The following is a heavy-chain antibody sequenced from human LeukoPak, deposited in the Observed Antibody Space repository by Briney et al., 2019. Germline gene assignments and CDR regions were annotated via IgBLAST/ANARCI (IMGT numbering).Heavy chain of an antibody. CDR2: IYYSGST. D-gene: IGHD6-19*01. J-gene: IGHJ4*02. V-gene: IGHV4-59*08. CDR3: ARLASSGWSHCDY. CDR1: GGSISGYY. Sequence: SETLSLTCTVSGGSISGYYWSWIRQPPEKGPEWIGYIYYSGSTNYNPSLKSRVTISVDTSKNQFSLKMNSVTAADTAVYYCARLASSGWSHCDYWGQGSLVTVSS.